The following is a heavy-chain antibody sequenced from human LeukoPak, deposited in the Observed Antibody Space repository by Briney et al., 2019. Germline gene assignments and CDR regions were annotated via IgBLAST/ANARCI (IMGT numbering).Heavy chain of an antibody. J-gene: IGHJ3*02. Sequence: GGSLRLSCAASGFTFSSYSMNWVRQAPGKGLEWVSSISSSSSYIYYADSVKGRFTISRDNAKNSLYLQMNSLRAEDTAVYYCASADSTTSSFGAFDIWGQGTMVTVSS. CDR2: ISSSSSYI. CDR1: GFTFSSYS. D-gene: IGHD3-3*01. CDR3: ASADSTTSSFGAFDI. V-gene: IGHV3-21*01.